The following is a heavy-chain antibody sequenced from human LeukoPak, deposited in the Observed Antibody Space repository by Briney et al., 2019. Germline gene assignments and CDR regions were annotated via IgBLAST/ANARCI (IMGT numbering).Heavy chain of an antibody. Sequence: GRSLRLSCAASGFTLSSYAMHWVRQAPGKGLEWVAVISYDGSNKYYADSVKGRFTISRDNSKNTLYLQMNSLRAEDTAVYYCARSYCSSTSCYANYYYYGMDVWGQGTTVTVSS. J-gene: IGHJ6*02. D-gene: IGHD2-2*01. CDR2: ISYDGSNK. V-gene: IGHV3-30-3*01. CDR3: ARSYCSSTSCYANYYYYGMDV. CDR1: GFTLSSYA.